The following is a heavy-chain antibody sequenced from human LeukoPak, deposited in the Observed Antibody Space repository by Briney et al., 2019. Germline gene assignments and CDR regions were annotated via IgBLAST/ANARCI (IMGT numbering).Heavy chain of an antibody. D-gene: IGHD2-2*01. CDR1: GFTFSSYA. Sequence: GGSLRLSCAASGFTFSSYAMHRVRQAPGKGLEWVAVISYDGSNKYYADSVKGRFTISRDNSKNTLYLQMNSLRAEDTAVYYCAGDLSQPSSYGMDVWGQGTTVTVSS. J-gene: IGHJ6*02. V-gene: IGHV3-30-3*01. CDR2: ISYDGSNK. CDR3: AGDLSQPSSYGMDV.